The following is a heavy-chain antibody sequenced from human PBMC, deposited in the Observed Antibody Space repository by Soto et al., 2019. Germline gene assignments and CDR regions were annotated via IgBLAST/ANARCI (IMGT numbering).Heavy chain of an antibody. D-gene: IGHD6-13*01. Sequence: SETLSLTCTVSGGSISSYYWSWIRQPPGKGLEWIGYIYYSGSTNYNPSLKSRVTISVDTSKNQFSLKLSSVTAADTAVYYCARDREIAAAGIYYYYYGMDVWGQGTTVTVSS. CDR2: IYYSGST. CDR1: GGSISSYY. J-gene: IGHJ6*02. CDR3: ARDREIAAAGIYYYYYGMDV. V-gene: IGHV4-59*01.